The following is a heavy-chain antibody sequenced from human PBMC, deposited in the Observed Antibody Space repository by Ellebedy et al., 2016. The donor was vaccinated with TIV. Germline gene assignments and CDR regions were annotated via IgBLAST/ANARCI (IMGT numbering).Heavy chain of an antibody. V-gene: IGHV1-18*01. CDR2: ISSYNGQS. D-gene: IGHD1-26*01. CDR1: GYTFTHFG. J-gene: IGHJ4*02. Sequence: AASVKVSCKASGYTFTHFGISWVRQAPGQGLEWMGWISSYNGQSNYGQKFQGRVTLTRDTSTSTAYMDLRSLRSDDTAIYYCARDIFRLGDFADAYWGQGTVVTVSS. CDR3: ARDIFRLGDFADAY.